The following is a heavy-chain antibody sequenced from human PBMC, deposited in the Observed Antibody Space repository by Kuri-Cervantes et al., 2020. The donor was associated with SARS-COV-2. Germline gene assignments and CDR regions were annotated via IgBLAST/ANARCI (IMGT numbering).Heavy chain of an antibody. Sequence: GESLKISCAASGFTFSNAWMSWVRQAPGKGLEWVAFIRYDGSNKYYADSVKGRFTISRDNSKNTLYLQMNSLRAGDTAVYYCAKDVNIVVVPAATFHYYYMDVWGKGTTVTVSS. V-gene: IGHV3-30*02. CDR1: GFTFSNAW. CDR2: IRYDGSNK. CDR3: AKDVNIVVVPAATFHYYYMDV. D-gene: IGHD2-2*01. J-gene: IGHJ6*03.